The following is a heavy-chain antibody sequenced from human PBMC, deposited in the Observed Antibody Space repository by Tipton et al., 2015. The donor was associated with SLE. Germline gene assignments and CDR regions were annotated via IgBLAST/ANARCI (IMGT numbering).Heavy chain of an antibody. CDR1: GYSISSGYY. V-gene: IGHV4-38-2*01. CDR2: IYHSGST. CDR3: ARGDRGLPPAFDI. D-gene: IGHD5-18*01. Sequence: TLSLTCAVSGYSISSGYYWGWIRQPPGKGLEWIGSIYHSGSTNYNPSLKSRVTISVDTSKNQFSLKLSSVTAADTAVYYCARGDRGLPPAFDIWGQGTMVTVSS. J-gene: IGHJ3*02.